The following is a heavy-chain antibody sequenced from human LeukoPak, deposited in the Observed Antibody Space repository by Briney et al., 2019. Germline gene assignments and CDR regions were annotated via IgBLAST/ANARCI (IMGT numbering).Heavy chain of an antibody. CDR2: ISGSGIST. Sequence: GGSLRLSCAASGFIFRTYAMSWVRQAPGKGLQWVSRISGSGISTYYADSVKGRFTISRDNSKNTLYLQMNSLRAEDTAVYYCAKVSLTVTTFYYFDYWGQGTLVTVSS. CDR1: GFIFRTYA. J-gene: IGHJ4*02. CDR3: AKVSLTVTTFYYFDY. D-gene: IGHD4-17*01. V-gene: IGHV3-23*01.